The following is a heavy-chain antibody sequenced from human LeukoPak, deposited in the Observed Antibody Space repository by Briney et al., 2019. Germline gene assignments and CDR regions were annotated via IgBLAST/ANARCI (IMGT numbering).Heavy chain of an antibody. CDR1: GFTFSSYA. J-gene: IGHJ6*04. V-gene: IGHV3-30*04. Sequence: PGGSLRLSCAASGFTFSSYAMHWVRQAPGKGLEWVAVISYDGSNKYYADSVKGRFTISRDNSKNTLYLQMNGLRAEDTAVYYCARDRYPYPGIAAAGTCMDVWGKGTTVTVSS. D-gene: IGHD6-13*01. CDR2: ISYDGSNK. CDR3: ARDRYPYPGIAAAGTCMDV.